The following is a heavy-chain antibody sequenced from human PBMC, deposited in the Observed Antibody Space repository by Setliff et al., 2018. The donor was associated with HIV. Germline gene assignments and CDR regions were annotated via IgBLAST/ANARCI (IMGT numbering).Heavy chain of an antibody. V-gene: IGHV1-18*01. D-gene: IGHD5-12*01. Sequence: ASVKVSCKASGYTFTSYDINWVRQATGQGLEWMGWISAYNGDTNYAQKLQGRVTTTTDTSTSTAYMELRSLRSDDTAVYYCARDNKVAPLDFWGQGTLVTVSS. CDR1: GYTFTSYD. CDR2: ISAYNGDT. J-gene: IGHJ4*02. CDR3: ARDNKVAPLDF.